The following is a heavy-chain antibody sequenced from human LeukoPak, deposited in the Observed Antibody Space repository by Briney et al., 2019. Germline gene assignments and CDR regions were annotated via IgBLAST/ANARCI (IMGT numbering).Heavy chain of an antibody. CDR1: GGSISSYY. V-gene: IGHV4-59*12. CDR2: IYYSGST. CDR3: ARCLRFILTGSHFDY. J-gene: IGHJ4*02. Sequence: SETLSLTCTVSGGSISSYYWSWFRQPPGKGLEWIGYIYYSGSTYYNPSLKSRVTISVDTSKNQFSLKLSSVTAADTAVYYCARCLRFILTGSHFDYWGQGTLVTVSS. D-gene: IGHD3-9*01.